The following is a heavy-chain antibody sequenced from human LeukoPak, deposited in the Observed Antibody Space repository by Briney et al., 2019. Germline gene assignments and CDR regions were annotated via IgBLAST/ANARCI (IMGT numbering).Heavy chain of an antibody. CDR3: ARGKGIRYLEWLLSYH. CDR1: GFTFKNYA. Sequence: GGSLRLSCAGSGFTFKNYALHWIRQAPGKGLEWVAAISYERSNKEYADSVKGRFTISRDNSHNTVFLQMNSLRTEDTAVYFCARGKGIRYLEWLLSYHWGQGTLVTVSS. J-gene: IGHJ5*02. D-gene: IGHD3-3*01. CDR2: ISYERSNK. V-gene: IGHV3-30-3*01.